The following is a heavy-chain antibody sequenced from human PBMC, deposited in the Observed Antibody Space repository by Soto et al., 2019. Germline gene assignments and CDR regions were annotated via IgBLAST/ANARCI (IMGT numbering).Heavy chain of an antibody. Sequence: QVQLVQSGAEVKEPGSSVKVSCKASGGTFSSYAISWVRQAPGQGLEWMGGIIPIFGTTNYAQNFQGRVTIIVYESTRTVYMALSSLRSEYTALYYCARASSGYLRSGFYLWCRGTLVTVSS. J-gene: IGHJ2*01. V-gene: IGHV1-69*01. CDR1: GGTFSSYA. D-gene: IGHD3-22*01. CDR2: IIPIFGTT. CDR3: ARASSGYLRSGFYL.